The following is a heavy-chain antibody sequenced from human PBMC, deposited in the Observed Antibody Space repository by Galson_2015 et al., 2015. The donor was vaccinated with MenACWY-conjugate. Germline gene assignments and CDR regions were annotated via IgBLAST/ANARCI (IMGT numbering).Heavy chain of an antibody. D-gene: IGHD1-7*01. V-gene: IGHV1-69*04. CDR1: GGTFTTFG. CDR3: ARGGKRTLAAHYYYGLNV. J-gene: IGHJ6*02. CDR2: VIPILGEV. Sequence: SVKVSCKASGGTFTTFGISWVRQAPGQGLECVGRVIPILGEVTYAQEFQGWVTMTRDTSTTTAYMEVSRLKSDDTAIYYCARGGKRTLAAHYYYGLNVWGQGTSVAVSS.